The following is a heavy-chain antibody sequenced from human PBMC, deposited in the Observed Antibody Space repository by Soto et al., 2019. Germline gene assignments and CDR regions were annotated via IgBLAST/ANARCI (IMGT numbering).Heavy chain of an antibody. CDR3: VKDRGYSYGRYYYYYGMDV. CDR2: ISSNGGST. D-gene: IGHD5-18*01. Sequence: GGSLRLSCSASGFTFSSYAMHWVRQAPGKGLEYVSAISSNGGSTYYADSVKGRFTISRDNSKNTLYLQMSSLRAEDTAVYYCVKDRGYSYGRYYYYYGMDVWGQGTTVTVSS. J-gene: IGHJ6*02. CDR1: GFTFSSYA. V-gene: IGHV3-64D*08.